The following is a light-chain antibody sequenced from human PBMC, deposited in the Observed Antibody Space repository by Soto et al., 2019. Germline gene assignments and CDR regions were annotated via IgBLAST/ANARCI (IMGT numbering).Light chain of an antibody. CDR1: VSDVGGYDS. Sequence: QSALTQPASVSGSPGQSITISCTGTVSDVGGYDSVSWYQQHPGRAPKLIIYGVNNRPSGVSNRFSASKSADTASLTISGLQAEDEANYYCCSYTTSTTYVFGAGIKVTV. J-gene: IGLJ1*01. CDR2: GVN. V-gene: IGLV2-14*03. CDR3: CSYTTSTTYV.